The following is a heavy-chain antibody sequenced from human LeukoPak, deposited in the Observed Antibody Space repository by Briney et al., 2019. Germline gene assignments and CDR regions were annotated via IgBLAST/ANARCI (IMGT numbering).Heavy chain of an antibody. V-gene: IGHV1-2*02. D-gene: IGHD1-26*01. J-gene: IGHJ4*02. CDR3: ARGSSGSYYNYFDY. Sequence: ASVKVSCKASGYTFTGYYMHWVRQAPGQGLEWMGWINPNSGGTNYAQKFQGRVTMTRDTSTTTVYMDLTNLRSEDTAVYYCARGSSGSYYNYFDYWGQGTLVTVSS. CDR1: GYTFTGYY. CDR2: INPNSGGT.